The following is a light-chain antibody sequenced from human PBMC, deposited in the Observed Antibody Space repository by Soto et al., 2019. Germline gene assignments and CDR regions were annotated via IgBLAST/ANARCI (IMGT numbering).Light chain of an antibody. Sequence: EIVMTQSPATLSVSPGERATLSCRASQSVRTKLAWYLHKPGQAPRLVIYAASTRATGIPGRFSGSGSGTEFTLTISSLQSEDSAVYYCQQYNNWPPFTFGPGTKVDIK. CDR2: AAS. CDR3: QQYNNWPPFT. CDR1: QSVRTK. V-gene: IGKV3-15*01. J-gene: IGKJ3*01.